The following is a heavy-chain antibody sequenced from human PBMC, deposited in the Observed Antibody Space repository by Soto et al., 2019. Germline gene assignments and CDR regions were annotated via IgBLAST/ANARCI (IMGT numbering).Heavy chain of an antibody. CDR2: IYHSGST. CDR3: ASIYDFWSGYYDAFDI. Sequence: QVQLQESGPGLVKPSGTLSLTCAVSGGSISSSNWWSWVRQPPGKGREWIGEIYHSGSTNYNPSLKSRVTISVDKSKNQFSLKLSSVTAADTAVYYCASIYDFWSGYYDAFDIWGQGTMVTVSS. CDR1: GGSISSSNW. V-gene: IGHV4-4*02. J-gene: IGHJ3*02. D-gene: IGHD3-3*01.